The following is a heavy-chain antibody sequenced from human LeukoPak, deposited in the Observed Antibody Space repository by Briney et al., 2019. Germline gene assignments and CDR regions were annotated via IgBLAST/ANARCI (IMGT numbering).Heavy chain of an antibody. CDR1: RFTFSDYC. J-gene: IGHJ6*03. V-gene: IGHV3-11*04. CDR3: ARDGFFDSSWYAGVYYYMDV. Sequence: GGSLRLSCAASRFTFSDYCMSWIRQAPGKGLEWVSYISSSGSTIYYADSVKGRFTISRDNAKNSLYLQMNSLRAEDTAVYYCARDGFFDSSWYAGVYYYMDVWGKGTTVTVSS. D-gene: IGHD6-13*01. CDR2: ISSSGSTI.